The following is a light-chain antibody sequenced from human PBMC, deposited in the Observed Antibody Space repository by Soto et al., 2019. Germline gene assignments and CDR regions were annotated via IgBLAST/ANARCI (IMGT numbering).Light chain of an antibody. Sequence: QSALTQPASVSGSPGQSITISCIGTSSDVGSYNLVSWYQQYPGKAPKLMIYEGSKRPSGVSNRFSGSKSGNTASLTISGLQAEDESDYYCCAYTSSATLVFGGGTKLTVL. CDR2: EGS. V-gene: IGLV2-23*01. CDR1: SSDVGSYNL. CDR3: CAYTSSATLV. J-gene: IGLJ3*02.